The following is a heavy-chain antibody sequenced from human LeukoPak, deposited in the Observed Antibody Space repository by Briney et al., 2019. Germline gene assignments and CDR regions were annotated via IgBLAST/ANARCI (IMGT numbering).Heavy chain of an antibody. CDR1: GYSISSGYY. J-gene: IGHJ6*03. V-gene: IGHV4-38-2*02. CDR2: IYHSGST. CDR3: AREVPPPYYYYMDV. Sequence: SETLSLTCTVSGYSISSGYYWGWIRQPPGKGLEWIGSIYHSGSTYYNPSLKSRVTISVDTCKNQFSLKLSSVTAADTAVYYCAREVPPPYYYYMDVWGKGTTVTVSS.